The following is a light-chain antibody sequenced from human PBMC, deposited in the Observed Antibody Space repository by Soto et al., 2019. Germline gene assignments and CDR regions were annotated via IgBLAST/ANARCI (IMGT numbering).Light chain of an antibody. Sequence: EIVMTQSPAPLSVSPGERATLSCRASQSVSSDLAWYQQRPGQAPRLLIYGAFTRATGIAARFSGSGSGSEFSLTISSLQSEDIATHYCQQYDNLPRTFGHGTKLEI. CDR2: GAF. J-gene: IGKJ2*01. V-gene: IGKV3-15*01. CDR1: QSVSSD. CDR3: QQYDNLPRT.